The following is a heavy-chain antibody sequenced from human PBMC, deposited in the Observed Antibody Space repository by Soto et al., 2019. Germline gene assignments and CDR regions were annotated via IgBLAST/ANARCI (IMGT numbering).Heavy chain of an antibody. D-gene: IGHD5-18*01. CDR2: IYSGGST. CDR3: ARVSAEIQLWTSYYFDY. J-gene: IGHJ4*02. CDR1: GFTVSSNY. Sequence: GGSLRLSCAASGFTVSSNYMSWVRQAPGKGLEWVSVIYSGGSTYYADSVKGRFTISRDNSKNTQYLQMNSLRAEDTAVYYCARVSAEIQLWTSYYFDYWGQGTLVTVSS. V-gene: IGHV3-53*01.